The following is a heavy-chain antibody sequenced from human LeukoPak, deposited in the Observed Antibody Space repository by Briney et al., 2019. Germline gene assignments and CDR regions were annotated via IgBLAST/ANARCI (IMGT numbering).Heavy chain of an antibody. J-gene: IGHJ4*02. Sequence: GGSLRLSCAASGFTFGSYAMTWVRQAPGKGLEWVSAIRGSGTGTNYGDSVKGRFTISRHNSKNTLYLQMNSLRAEDTAVYYCAKDLSKLEGYWGRGTLVTVSS. CDR1: GFTFGSYA. V-gene: IGHV3-23*01. D-gene: IGHD2-2*01. CDR3: AKDLSKLEGY. CDR2: IRGSGTGT.